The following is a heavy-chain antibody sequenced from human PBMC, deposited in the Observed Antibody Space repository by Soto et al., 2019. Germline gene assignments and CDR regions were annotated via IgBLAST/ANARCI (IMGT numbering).Heavy chain of an antibody. J-gene: IGHJ4*02. V-gene: IGHV1-18*01. CDR1: GYTFTSYD. Sequence: ASVKVSCKASGYTFTSYDISWVRQAPGQGLEWMGWISAYNGNTNYAQKLQGRVTMTTDTSTSTAYIELRSLRSDDTAVNYCAREKMRDQLAKHFDFWGQGTLVTVSS. D-gene: IGHD2-2*01. CDR2: ISAYNGNT. CDR3: AREKMRDQLAKHFDF.